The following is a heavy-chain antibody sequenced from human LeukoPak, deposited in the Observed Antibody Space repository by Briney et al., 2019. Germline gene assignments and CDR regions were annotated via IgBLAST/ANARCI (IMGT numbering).Heavy chain of an antibody. V-gene: IGHV1-69*13. CDR2: ITPMFGTA. Sequence: ASVKVSCKASGGTFSSYAINWVRQAPGQGLEWMGGITPMFGTANYAQKFQGRVTITADESTSTAYMELSSLRSEDTAVYYCARDLAYSSSSGFDYWGQGTLVTVSS. CDR3: ARDLAYSSSSGFDY. CDR1: GGTFSSYA. D-gene: IGHD6-6*01. J-gene: IGHJ4*02.